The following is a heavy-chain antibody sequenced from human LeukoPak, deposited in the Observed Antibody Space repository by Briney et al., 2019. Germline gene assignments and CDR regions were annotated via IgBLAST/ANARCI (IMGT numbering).Heavy chain of an antibody. CDR3: AKPGIAAAGELNFQH. CDR2: IRYDGSNK. J-gene: IGHJ1*01. CDR1: GFTFSSYG. D-gene: IGHD6-13*01. Sequence: PGGSLRLSCAASGFTFSSYGMHWVRQAPGKGLEWVALIRYDGSNKYYADSVKGRFTISRDNSKNTLYLQMNSLRAEDTAVYYCAKPGIAAAGELNFQHWGQGTLVTVSS. V-gene: IGHV3-30*02.